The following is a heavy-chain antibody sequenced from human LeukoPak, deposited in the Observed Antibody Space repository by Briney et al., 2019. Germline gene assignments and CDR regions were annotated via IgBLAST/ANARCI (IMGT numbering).Heavy chain of an antibody. CDR3: ARSGDDSSGYYYFDY. V-gene: IGHV1-18*01. D-gene: IGHD3-22*01. Sequence: AASVKVSCKASGYTFTSYGISWVRQAPGQGLEWMGWISAYNGNTNYAQKLQGRVTMTTDTSTSTAYMELRSLRSDDTAVYYCARSGDDSSGYYYFDYRGQGTLVTVSS. CDR1: GYTFTSYG. CDR2: ISAYNGNT. J-gene: IGHJ4*02.